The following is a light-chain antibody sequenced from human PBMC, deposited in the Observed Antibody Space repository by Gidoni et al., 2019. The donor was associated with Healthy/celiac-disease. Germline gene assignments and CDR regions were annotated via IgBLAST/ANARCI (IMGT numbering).Light chain of an antibody. CDR1: SSDGGGYNY. J-gene: IGLJ2*01. CDR2: EVS. CDR3: SSYTSSSTLNVV. Sequence: QPALTQPASVSGSPGQSITISCTGTSSDGGGYNYASWYQQHPGKAPKLMIYEVSNRPSGVSNRFSGSKSGNTASLTISGLQAEDEADYYCSSYTSSSTLNVVFGGGTKLTVL. V-gene: IGLV2-14*01.